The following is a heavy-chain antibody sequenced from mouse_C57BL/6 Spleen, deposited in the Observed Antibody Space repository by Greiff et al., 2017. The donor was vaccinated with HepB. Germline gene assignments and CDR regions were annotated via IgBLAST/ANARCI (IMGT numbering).Heavy chain of an antibody. CDR1: GYTFTSYD. V-gene: IGHV1-85*01. J-gene: IGHJ2*01. CDR2: IYPRDGST. CDR3: ANYDAY. D-gene: IGHD2-4*01. Sequence: VKLMESGPELVKPGASVKLSCKASGYTFTSYDINWVKQRPGQGLEWIGWIYPRDGSTKYNEKFKGKATLTVDTSSSTAYMELHSLTSEDSAVYFCANYDAYWGQGTTLTVSS.